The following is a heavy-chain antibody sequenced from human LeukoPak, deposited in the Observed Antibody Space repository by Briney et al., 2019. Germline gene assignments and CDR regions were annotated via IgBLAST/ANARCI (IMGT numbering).Heavy chain of an antibody. CDR1: GFSFNTYG. CDR3: AKAGKGRYYFDY. J-gene: IGHJ4*02. D-gene: IGHD1-14*01. V-gene: IGHV3-30*18. CDR2: ISYDGSNK. Sequence: GGSLRLSCAASGFSFNTYGMHWVRQAPGKGLEWVAVISYDGSNKYYADSVKGRFTISRDNSKNTLYLQMNSLRAEDTALYYCAKAGKGRYYFDYWGQGTLVTVSS.